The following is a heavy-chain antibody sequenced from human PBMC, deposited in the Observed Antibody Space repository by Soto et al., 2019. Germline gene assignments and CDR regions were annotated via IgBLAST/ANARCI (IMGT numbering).Heavy chain of an antibody. V-gene: IGHV4-31*03. Sequence: QVQLQESGPGLVKPSQTLSLTCTVSGGSISSGGYYWSWIRQHPGKGLEWIGYIYYSGSTYYNPSLKSRVTISVDTSKNQFSLKLSSVNAADTAVYYCARDRPSTSAYCSGGSCYVSGAFDIWGQGTMVTVSS. CDR3: ARDRPSTSAYCSGGSCYVSGAFDI. J-gene: IGHJ3*02. CDR2: IYYSGST. CDR1: GGSISSGGYY. D-gene: IGHD2-15*01.